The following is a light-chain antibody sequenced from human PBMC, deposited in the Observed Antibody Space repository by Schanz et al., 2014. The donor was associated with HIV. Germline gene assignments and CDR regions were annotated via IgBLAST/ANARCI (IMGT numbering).Light chain of an antibody. CDR2: EVN. CDR3: CSYGGSSTPVV. J-gene: IGLJ2*01. CDR1: SSDIGGYNY. Sequence: QSVLTQPSSVSGSPGQSITISCTGTSSDIGGYNYVSWYQQHPGKAPKLMIYEVNKRPSGVSNRFSGSKSGNTASLTISGLQAEDEADYYCCSYGGSSTPVVLGGGTKVTVL. V-gene: IGLV2-23*02.